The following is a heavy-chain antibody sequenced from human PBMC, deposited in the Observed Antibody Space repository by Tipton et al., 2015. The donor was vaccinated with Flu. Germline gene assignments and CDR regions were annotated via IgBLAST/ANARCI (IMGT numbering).Heavy chain of an antibody. Sequence: SLRLSCAASGFTVSTNYMSWVRQAPRKGLEWVSVIYSIGSTYYADSVKGRFTISRDNSKNTLYLQMNSLRVEDTAVYYCARDTSYCSGGSCDYWGQGTLVTVSS. J-gene: IGHJ4*02. D-gene: IGHD2-15*01. V-gene: IGHV3-53*01. CDR2: IYSIGST. CDR1: GFTVSTNY. CDR3: ARDTSYCSGGSCDY.